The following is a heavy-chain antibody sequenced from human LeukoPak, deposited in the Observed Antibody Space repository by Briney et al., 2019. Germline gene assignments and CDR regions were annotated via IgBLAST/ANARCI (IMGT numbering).Heavy chain of an antibody. Sequence: GGSLRLSCAASGFTFSSYWMSWVRQAPGKGLEWVANIKQDGSEKYYVDSVKGRFTISRDNAKNSLYLQMNSLRAEDTAVYYCARETNRNYYDSSGYLSYFDYWGQGTLVTVSS. CDR2: IKQDGSEK. V-gene: IGHV3-7*01. CDR3: ARETNRNYYDSSGYLSYFDY. D-gene: IGHD3-22*01. CDR1: GFTFSSYW. J-gene: IGHJ4*02.